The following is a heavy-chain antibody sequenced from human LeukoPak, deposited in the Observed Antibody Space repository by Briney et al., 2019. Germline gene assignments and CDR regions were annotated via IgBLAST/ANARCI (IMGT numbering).Heavy chain of an antibody. V-gene: IGHV3-30*18. CDR2: ISNDGNNK. J-gene: IGHJ4*02. CDR3: AKGAARGNLCDY. D-gene: IGHD1-14*01. CDR1: GFTFSRCG. Sequence: GRSLTLSCAASGFTFSRCGMHGVRQAPGEGLEGGAVISNDGNNKYYADSVKGRFIISRDNSKNTLSLQMNRLRPEDTAVYYCAKGAARGNLCDYWGEGGLVSASS.